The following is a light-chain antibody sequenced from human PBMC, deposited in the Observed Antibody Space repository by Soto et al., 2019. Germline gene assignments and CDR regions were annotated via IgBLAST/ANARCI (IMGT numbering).Light chain of an antibody. CDR3: QQYGNLPYT. J-gene: IGKJ2*01. Sequence: ETVLTQSPGTLYLSPGERATLSCRANETVNNNFLAWYGPRPGQPPRLLIHGPSRRASGIPDRFSGSGSGTDFTLTISGLEPEDCALYYCQQYGNLPYTFGPGTKVQIK. V-gene: IGKV3-20*01. CDR1: ETVNNNF. CDR2: GPS.